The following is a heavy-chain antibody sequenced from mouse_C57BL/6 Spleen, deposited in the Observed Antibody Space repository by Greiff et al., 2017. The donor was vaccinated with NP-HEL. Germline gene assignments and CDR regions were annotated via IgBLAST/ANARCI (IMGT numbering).Heavy chain of an antibody. Sequence: EVKLVESGPGLVKPSQSLSLTCSVTGYSITSGYYWNWIRQFPGNKLEWMGYISYDGSNNYNPSLKNRISITRDTSKNQFFLKLNSVTTEDTATYYCASYYYGSSDWGQGTTLTVSS. CDR3: ASYYYGSSD. CDR1: GYSITSGYY. D-gene: IGHD1-1*01. V-gene: IGHV3-6*01. CDR2: ISYDGSN. J-gene: IGHJ2*01.